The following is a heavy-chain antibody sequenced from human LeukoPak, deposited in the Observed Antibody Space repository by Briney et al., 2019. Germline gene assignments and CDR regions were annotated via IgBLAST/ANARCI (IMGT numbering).Heavy chain of an antibody. Sequence: GASVKVSCKASGYTFTSYDIIWVRQATGQGLEGMGWMNPNSGNTGYAQKFQGRVTITRNTYISTAYVELSSLRSEDTAVYYCGRGTAWELLGDWGQGTLVTVSS. D-gene: IGHD1-26*01. CDR1: GYTFTSYD. V-gene: IGHV1-8*03. CDR2: MNPNSGNT. J-gene: IGHJ4*02. CDR3: GRGTAWELLGD.